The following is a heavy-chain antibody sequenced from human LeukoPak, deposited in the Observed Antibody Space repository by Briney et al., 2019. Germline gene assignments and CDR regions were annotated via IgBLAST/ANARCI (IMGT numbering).Heavy chain of an antibody. V-gene: IGHV1-69*04. CDR3: ARGPRHCSSTSCNYGMDV. D-gene: IGHD2-2*01. CDR1: GGTFSSYA. Sequence: SVKVSCKASGGTFSSYAISWVRQAPGQGLEWMGRIIPIFGIANYAQKFQGRVTITADKSTSTAYMELSSLRSEDTAVYYCARGPRHCSSTSCNYGMDVWGQGTTVTVS. CDR2: IIPIFGIA. J-gene: IGHJ6*02.